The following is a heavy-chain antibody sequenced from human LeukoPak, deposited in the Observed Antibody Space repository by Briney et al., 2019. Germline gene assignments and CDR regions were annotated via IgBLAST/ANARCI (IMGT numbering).Heavy chain of an antibody. CDR2: ISGSGGST. Sequence: GGSLRLSCAASGFTFSSYAMSWVRQAPGKGLEWVSNISGSGGSTYYADSVKGRFTISRDNSKNTLFLQMNSLRAEDTAVYYCAKDQDFWPGIFDYWGQGTLVTVSS. CDR1: GFTFSSYA. J-gene: IGHJ4*02. CDR3: AKDQDFWPGIFDY. D-gene: IGHD3-3*01. V-gene: IGHV3-23*01.